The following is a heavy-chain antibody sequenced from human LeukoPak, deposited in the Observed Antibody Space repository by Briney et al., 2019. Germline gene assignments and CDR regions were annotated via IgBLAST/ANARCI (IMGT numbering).Heavy chain of an antibody. CDR2: ISNSGSA. J-gene: IGHJ3*02. V-gene: IGHV4-39*01. CDR1: GGSISSGDYY. D-gene: IGHD7-27*01. Sequence: PSETLSLTCTVSGGSISSGDYYWSWIRQPPGKGLEWIGSISNSGSAYYSPSLKSRVAISVDTSNNQFSLKLRSVTAADTAVHYCARSLSPLGDAFDIWGQGTMVTVSS. CDR3: ARSLSPLGDAFDI.